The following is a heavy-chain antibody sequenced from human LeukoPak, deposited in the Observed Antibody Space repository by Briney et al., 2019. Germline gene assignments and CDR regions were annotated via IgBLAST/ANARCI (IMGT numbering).Heavy chain of an antibody. Sequence: PGGSLRLSCAASGFTFSSYSMNWVRQAPGKGPEWVAGVTYDRRTEFYADSVKGRFTLSRDNSKNAVYLQMNSLRTEDTAVYYCARDLGFGAPDDSWGQGTLVTVSS. CDR3: ARDLGFGAPDDS. D-gene: IGHD3-10*01. CDR2: VTYDRRTE. J-gene: IGHJ4*02. V-gene: IGHV3-30*03. CDR1: GFTFSSYS.